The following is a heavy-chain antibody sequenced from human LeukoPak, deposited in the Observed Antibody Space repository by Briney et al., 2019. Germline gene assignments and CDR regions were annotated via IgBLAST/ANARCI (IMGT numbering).Heavy chain of an antibody. CDR3: VGGYKYGPFDY. Sequence: GGSLRLSCAASGFTFSNHEMNWDRQAPGKELEWISYTSSSGSTIYYADSVKGRFTISRDNAKNSLYLQMNSLRAEDTAIYYCVGGYKYGPFDYWGQGTLVTVSS. D-gene: IGHD5-24*01. CDR2: TSSSGSTI. CDR1: GFTFSNHE. V-gene: IGHV3-48*03. J-gene: IGHJ4*02.